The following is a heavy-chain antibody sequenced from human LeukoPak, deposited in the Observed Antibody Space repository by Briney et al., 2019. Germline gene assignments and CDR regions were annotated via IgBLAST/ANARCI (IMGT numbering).Heavy chain of an antibody. Sequence: GASAKVSCKASGGTFKSYSFSWVRQAPGQGLEWMGGIIPIFNTTKSAQKLRGRVTFTADESTSTAYMELSTLTSEDAAVYYCASRGIYDSSGYYPLWGQGTLVIVSS. J-gene: IGHJ4*02. D-gene: IGHD3-22*01. CDR3: ASRGIYDSSGYYPL. V-gene: IGHV1-69*01. CDR2: IIPIFNTT. CDR1: GGTFKSYS.